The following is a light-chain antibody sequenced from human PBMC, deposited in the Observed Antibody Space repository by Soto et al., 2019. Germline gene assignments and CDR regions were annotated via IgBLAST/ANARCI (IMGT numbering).Light chain of an antibody. V-gene: IGLV2-14*01. J-gene: IGLJ3*02. CDR2: EVS. CDR1: SSDVGGYNY. Sequence: QSVLTQPASVSGSPGQSITISCTGTSSDVGGYNYVSWHQQHPGKAPKLMIYEVSNRPSGVSNRFTGSKSGNTASLTISGLQAEDEADYYCSSYTTTSTLVFXGGTKVTVL. CDR3: SSYTTTSTLV.